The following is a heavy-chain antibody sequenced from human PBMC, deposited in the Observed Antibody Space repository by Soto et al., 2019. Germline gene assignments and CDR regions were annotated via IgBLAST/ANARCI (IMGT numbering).Heavy chain of an antibody. J-gene: IGHJ6*02. D-gene: IGHD3-3*01. V-gene: IGHV4-38-2*02. CDR1: GYSISSGYY. Sequence: SETLSLTCAVSGYSISSGYYWGWIRQPPGKGLEWIGNIYHTGITYYNPSLKSRVTISIDTSKNQFSLKLSSVTAADTAVYYCARDPGAYDFWSGYGPYGMDVWGQGTTVTVSS. CDR2: IYHTGIT. CDR3: ARDPGAYDFWSGYGPYGMDV.